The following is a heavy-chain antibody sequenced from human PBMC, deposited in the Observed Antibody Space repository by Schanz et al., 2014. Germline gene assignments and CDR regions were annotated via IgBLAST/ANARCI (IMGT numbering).Heavy chain of an antibody. CDR1: GFTFTDYY. J-gene: IGHJ5*02. D-gene: IGHD5-18*01. CDR3: ARDVYRSGRPFDL. V-gene: IGHV3-11*06. Sequence: QVQLVESGGGLVKPGGSLRLSCAASGFTFTDYYISWIRQAPGMGLEWVSYISHNTFYTDYADSVKGRVTISRDNAKNSVYLQMNTLRAEDTAIYFCARDVYRSGRPFDLWGQGTLVTVSS. CDR2: ISHNTFYT.